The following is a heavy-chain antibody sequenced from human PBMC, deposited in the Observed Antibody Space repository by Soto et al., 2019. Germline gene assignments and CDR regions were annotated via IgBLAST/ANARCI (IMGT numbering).Heavy chain of an antibody. Sequence: ASVKVSCKASGYTFTGYYIHWVRQAPGQGLEWMGWINPNSGGTNYAQKFQGRVTMTRDTSISTAYMELSRLRSDDTAVYYCARDGGPAVIPYYYGMDVWGQGPTVTF. CDR1: GYTFTGYY. J-gene: IGHJ6*02. CDR2: INPNSGGT. D-gene: IGHD3-16*01. V-gene: IGHV1-2*02. CDR3: ARDGGPAVIPYYYGMDV.